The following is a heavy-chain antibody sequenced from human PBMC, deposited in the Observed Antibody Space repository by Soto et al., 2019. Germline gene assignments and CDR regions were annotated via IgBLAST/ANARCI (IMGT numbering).Heavy chain of an antibody. CDR1: GYTFTSYG. V-gene: IGHV1-18*04. CDR3: ARDLLDIVVVPAAAYYYYYGMDV. CDR2: ISAYNGNT. D-gene: IGHD2-2*03. J-gene: IGHJ6*02. Sequence: QVQLVQSGAEVKKPGASVKVSCKASGYTFTSYGISWVRQAPGQGLEWMGWISAYNGNTNYAQKLQGRVTMTTDTSTSTAYMELRSLRSDDTAVYYCARDLLDIVVVPAAAYYYYYGMDVWGQGTTVTVSS.